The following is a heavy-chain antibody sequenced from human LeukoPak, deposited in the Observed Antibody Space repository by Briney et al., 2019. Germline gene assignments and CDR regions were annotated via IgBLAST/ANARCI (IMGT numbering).Heavy chain of an antibody. CDR1: GDSITSSSYY. Sequence: SETLSLTCTVSGDSITSSSYYWGWIRQPPGRGLEWIGSIYYSGSTYYNPSLKSRVTMSVDTSKNQFSLKLSSVTAADTAVYYCARLPTGFPNWFDPWGQETLVTVSS. CDR2: IYYSGST. CDR3: ARLPTGFPNWFDP. J-gene: IGHJ5*02. D-gene: IGHD2-8*02. V-gene: IGHV4-39*01.